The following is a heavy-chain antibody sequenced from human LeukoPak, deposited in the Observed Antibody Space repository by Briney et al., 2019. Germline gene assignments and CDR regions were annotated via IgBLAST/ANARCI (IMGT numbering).Heavy chain of an antibody. Sequence: SETLSLTCAVYGGSFSGYYWSWLRQPPGKGLEWIGEINHSGSTNYNPSLKSRVTISVDTSKNQFSLTLTSVTAADAAVDYFSRRVSRYYDFRRCNGHSEYWGQGTPFTASS. CDR2: INHSGST. J-gene: IGHJ4*02. CDR3: SRRVSRYYDFRRCNGHSEY. D-gene: IGHD3-3*01. V-gene: IGHV4-34*01. CDR1: GGSFSGYY.